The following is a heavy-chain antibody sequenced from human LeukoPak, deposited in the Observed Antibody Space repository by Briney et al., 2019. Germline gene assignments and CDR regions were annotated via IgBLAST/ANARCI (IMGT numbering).Heavy chain of an antibody. Sequence: GESLKISCKASGYSFTSCWIGWVRQMPGKGLEWMGIIYPGDSDTRYSPSFQGQVTISADKSVSTAYLRWSSLKASDTAMYYCARLIIPTAPFDYWGRGTLVTVSS. CDR2: IYPGDSDT. CDR1: GYSFTSCW. J-gene: IGHJ4*02. V-gene: IGHV5-51*01. D-gene: IGHD2/OR15-2a*01. CDR3: ARLIIPTAPFDY.